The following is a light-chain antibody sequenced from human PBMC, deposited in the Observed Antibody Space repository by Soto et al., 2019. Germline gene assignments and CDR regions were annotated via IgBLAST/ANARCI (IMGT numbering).Light chain of an antibody. V-gene: IGKV1-5*03. CDR3: QQYNSYPWT. J-gene: IGKJ1*01. CDR1: QTISSW. Sequence: DIQMTQSPSTLSGSVGDRVTITCLASQTISSWLAWYQQKPGKAPKLLIYKASTLEVGVPSRFSGSGSGTEFTLTISTLQPSDFATYYCQQYNSYPWTFGQGTKVDIK. CDR2: KAS.